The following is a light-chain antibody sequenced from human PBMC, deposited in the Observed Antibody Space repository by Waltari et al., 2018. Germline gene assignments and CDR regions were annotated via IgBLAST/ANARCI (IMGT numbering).Light chain of an antibody. Sequence: SALTQPAAVSGSPGQSIIISCPGTSSDCGGYNYASSYQQHPGKAPKLIIFDVSNRPPGVSHRFSASKSVNTASLTISGLQAEDEADYYCSSYISSSTLEVFGGGTRLTVL. V-gene: IGLV2-14*03. J-gene: IGLJ3*02. CDR3: SSYISSSTLEV. CDR2: DVS. CDR1: SSDCGGYNY.